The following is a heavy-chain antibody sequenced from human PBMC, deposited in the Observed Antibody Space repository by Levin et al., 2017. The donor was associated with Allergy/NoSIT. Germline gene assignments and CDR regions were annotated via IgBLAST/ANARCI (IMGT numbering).Heavy chain of an antibody. D-gene: IGHD3-3*01. CDR2: IVGTVYIT. Sequence: GGSLRLSCAASGFTFSSYAMSWVRQAPGKGLEWVSAIVGTVYITYYADSVKGRFTISRDNSKNTLYLQMNSLRAEDTAVYYCAKGFGEVVITPFAYWGQGTLVTVSS. J-gene: IGHJ4*02. CDR1: GFTFSSYA. V-gene: IGHV3-23*01. CDR3: AKGFGEVVITPFAY.